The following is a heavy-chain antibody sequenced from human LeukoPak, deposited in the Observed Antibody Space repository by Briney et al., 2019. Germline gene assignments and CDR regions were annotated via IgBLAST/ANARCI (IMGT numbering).Heavy chain of an antibody. CDR2: IIPIFGTA. CDR3: ARGAIFVGGVGAQDY. Sequence: SSVKVSCKASGGTFISYAISWVRQAPGQGLEWMGGIIPIFGTANYAQKFQGRVTITADESMSTAYMELSSLRSEDTAVYYCARGAIFVGGVGAQDYWGQGTLVTVSS. V-gene: IGHV1-69*01. D-gene: IGHD1-26*01. J-gene: IGHJ4*02. CDR1: GGTFISYA.